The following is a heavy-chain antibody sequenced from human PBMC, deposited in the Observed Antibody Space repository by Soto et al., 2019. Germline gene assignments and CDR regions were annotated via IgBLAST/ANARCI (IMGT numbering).Heavy chain of an antibody. Sequence: GGSLRLSCSASGFTFSTYWMHWVRQAPGKGLVWVSRINSDGNITNYADAVKGRFTISRDNAKNTLYLQMTSLRAGDTAVYYSARLRCSGGTCYSEIEYWGQGTRVTVSA. CDR3: ARLRCSGGTCYSEIEY. J-gene: IGHJ4*02. D-gene: IGHD2-15*01. CDR2: INSDGNIT. CDR1: GFTFSTYW. V-gene: IGHV3-74*01.